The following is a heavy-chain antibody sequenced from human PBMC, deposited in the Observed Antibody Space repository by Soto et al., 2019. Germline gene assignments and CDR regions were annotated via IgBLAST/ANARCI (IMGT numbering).Heavy chain of an antibody. V-gene: IGHV3-33*01. CDR1: GFTFSSYG. J-gene: IGHJ6*02. Sequence: QVQLVESGGGVVQPGRSLRLSCAASGFTFSSYGMHWVRQAPGKGLEWVAVIWYDGSNKYYADSVKGRFTISRDNSKNTLYLQMNSLRAEDTAVYYCARVKQWITYYYYYGMDVWGQGTTVTVSS. CDR2: IWYDGSNK. CDR3: ARVKQWITYYYYYGMDV. D-gene: IGHD6-19*01.